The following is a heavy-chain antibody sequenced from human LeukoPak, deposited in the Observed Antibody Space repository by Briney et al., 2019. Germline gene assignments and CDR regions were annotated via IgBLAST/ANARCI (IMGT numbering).Heavy chain of an antibody. J-gene: IGHJ4*02. Sequence: PGGSLRLSCAASGFTISSYGMSWVRQAPGKGLEWVSAISGRAGSTYYADSVKGRFTISRDNSKNTLYLQMNSLRAEDTAVYYCAKVRFGVTARYHFDFWGQGTLVTVSS. V-gene: IGHV3-23*01. D-gene: IGHD3-10*01. CDR2: ISGRAGST. CDR3: AKVRFGVTARYHFDF. CDR1: GFTISSYG.